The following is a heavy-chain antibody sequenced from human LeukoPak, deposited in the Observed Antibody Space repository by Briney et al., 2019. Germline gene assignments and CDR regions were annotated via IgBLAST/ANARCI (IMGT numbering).Heavy chain of an antibody. D-gene: IGHD6-13*01. CDR1: GFTFSDYY. CDR3: ARVAAGWMAYGLDV. Sequence: PGGSLRLSCAASGFTFSDYYMSWIRQAPGKGLEWVSYISSSRSYTNYADSVKGRFTISRDNSKNSLLLQMNTLRAGDTAVYYCARVAAGWMAYGLDVWGQGTTVTVSS. CDR2: ISSSRSYT. J-gene: IGHJ6*02. V-gene: IGHV3-11*06.